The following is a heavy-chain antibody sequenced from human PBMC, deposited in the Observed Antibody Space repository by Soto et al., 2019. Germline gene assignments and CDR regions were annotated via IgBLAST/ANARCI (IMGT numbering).Heavy chain of an antibody. CDR1: GYTFTSYG. V-gene: IGHV1-18*01. Sequence: GASVKVSCKASGYTFTSYGISWVRQAPGQGLEWMGWISAYNGNTNYAQKLQGRVTMTTDTSTSTAYMELRSLRSDDTAVYYCARDRRSGYSYGEADYWGQGTLVTVSS. CDR3: ARDRRSGYSYGEADY. J-gene: IGHJ4*02. CDR2: ISAYNGNT. D-gene: IGHD5-18*01.